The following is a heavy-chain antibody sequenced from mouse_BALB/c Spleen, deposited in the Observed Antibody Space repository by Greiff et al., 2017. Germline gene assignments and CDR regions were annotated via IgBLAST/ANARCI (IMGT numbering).Heavy chain of an antibody. CDR1: GFTFSSYA. CDR3: AKVYDGYFYFDY. D-gene: IGHD2-3*01. J-gene: IGHJ2*01. V-gene: IGHV5-6-5*01. CDR2: ISSGGST. Sequence: DVKLVESGGGLVKPGGSLKLSCAASGFTFSSYAMSWVRQTPEKRLEWVASISSGGSTYYPDSVKGRFTISRDNARNILYLQMSSLRSEDTAMYYCAKVYDGYFYFDYWGQGTTLTVSS.